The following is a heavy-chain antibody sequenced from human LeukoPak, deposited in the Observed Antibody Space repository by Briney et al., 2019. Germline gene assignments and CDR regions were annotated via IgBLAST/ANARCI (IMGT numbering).Heavy chain of an antibody. CDR1: GGSFSGYY. D-gene: IGHD2-21*02. CDR3: ARESIVVVTPAAFDI. V-gene: IGHV4-34*01. Sequence: SETLSLTCAVYGGSFSGYYWSWIRQPPGKGLEWIGSIYYSGSTYYNPSLKSRVTISVDTSKNQFSLKLSSVTAADTAVYYCARESIVVVTPAAFDIWGQGTMVTVSS. CDR2: IYYSGST. J-gene: IGHJ3*02.